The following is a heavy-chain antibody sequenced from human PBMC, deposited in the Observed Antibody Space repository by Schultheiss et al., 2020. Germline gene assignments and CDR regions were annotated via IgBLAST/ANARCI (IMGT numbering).Heavy chain of an antibody. CDR3: ARDPYCSGGSCYGYWYFDL. CDR2: IYYSGST. J-gene: IGHJ2*01. D-gene: IGHD2-15*01. Sequence: SETLSLTCTVSGGSISRYYWSWIRQPPGKGLEWIGYIYYSGSTNYNPSLKSRVTISVDTSKNQFSLKLSSVTAADTAVYYCARDPYCSGGSCYGYWYFDLWGRGTLVAVSS. V-gene: IGHV4-59*12. CDR1: GGSISRYY.